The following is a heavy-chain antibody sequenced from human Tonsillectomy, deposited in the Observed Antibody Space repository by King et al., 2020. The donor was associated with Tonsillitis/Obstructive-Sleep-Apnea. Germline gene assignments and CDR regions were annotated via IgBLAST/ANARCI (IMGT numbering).Heavy chain of an antibody. Sequence: VQLQESGPGLVKPSETLSLTCTVSGGSISSYYWSWIRQPPGKGLEWIGYIYYSGSTNYNPSLKSRVTMSVDTSKNQFSLKLNSVTAADAAVYYCARLVAAAGRGYNWFDPWGQGTLVTVSS. D-gene: IGHD6-13*01. CDR2: IYYSGST. CDR3: ARLVAAAGRGYNWFDP. CDR1: GGSISSYY. J-gene: IGHJ5*02. V-gene: IGHV4-59*08.